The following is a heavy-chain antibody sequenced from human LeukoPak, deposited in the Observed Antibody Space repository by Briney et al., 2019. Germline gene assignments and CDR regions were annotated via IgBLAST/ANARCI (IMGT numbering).Heavy chain of an antibody. V-gene: IGHV3-9*01. CDR1: GFTFDDYA. J-gene: IGHJ4*02. CDR2: ISWNSGSI. Sequence: PGGSLRLSCAASGFTFDDYAMHWVRQAPGKGLEWVSGISWNSGSIGYADSVKGRFTISRDNAKNSLYLQMNSLRAEDTAVYYCARGAWRGYDFWSGQIDYWGQGTLVTVSS. D-gene: IGHD3-3*01. CDR3: ARGAWRGYDFWSGQIDY.